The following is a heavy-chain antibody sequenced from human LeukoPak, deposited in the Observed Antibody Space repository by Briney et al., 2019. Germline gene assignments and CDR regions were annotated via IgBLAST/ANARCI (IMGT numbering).Heavy chain of an antibody. J-gene: IGHJ4*02. V-gene: IGHV4-39*01. CDR2: ISESGTT. CDR1: GDSISSSSYY. CDR3: ARYSGSYFDY. Sequence: SETLSLTCTVSGDSISSSSYYWGWLRQPPGKGLEWLATISESGTTYYNPSLKSRVTISVDTSKNQFSLKLGSVTAADTAVFYCARYSGSYFDYWGQGTLVTASS. D-gene: IGHD3-10*01.